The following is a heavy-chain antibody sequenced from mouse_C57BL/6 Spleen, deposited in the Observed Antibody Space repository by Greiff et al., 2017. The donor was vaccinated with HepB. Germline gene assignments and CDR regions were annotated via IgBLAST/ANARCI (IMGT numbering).Heavy chain of an antibody. CDR2: ISSGSSTI. J-gene: IGHJ3*01. Sequence: DVKLVESGGGLVKPGGSLKLSCAASGFTFSDYGMHWVRQAPEKGLEWVAYISSGSSTIYYADTVKGRFTISRDNAKNTLFLQMTSLRSEDTAMYYCARGDYYGSSYPAWFAYWGQGTLVTVSA. D-gene: IGHD1-1*01. CDR3: ARGDYYGSSYPAWFAY. V-gene: IGHV5-17*01. CDR1: GFTFSDYG.